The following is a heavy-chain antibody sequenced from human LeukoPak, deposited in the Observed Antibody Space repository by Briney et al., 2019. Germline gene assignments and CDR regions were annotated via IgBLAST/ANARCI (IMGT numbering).Heavy chain of an antibody. D-gene: IGHD2-15*01. CDR3: ARDSADCSGGSCYSAEYFQH. CDR1: GYTFTSYL. V-gene: IGHV1-18*01. Sequence: ASVKVSCKASGYTFTSYLISWVRQATGQGLEWMGWMNPNSGNTGYAQKFQGRVTMTTDTSTSTAYMELRSLRSDDTAIYYCARDSADCSGGSCYSAEYFQHWGQGTLVTVSS. CDR2: MNPNSGNT. J-gene: IGHJ1*01.